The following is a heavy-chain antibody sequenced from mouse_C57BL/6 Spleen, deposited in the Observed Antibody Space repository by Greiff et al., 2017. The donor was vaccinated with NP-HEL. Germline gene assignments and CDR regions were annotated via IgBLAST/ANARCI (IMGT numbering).Heavy chain of an antibody. J-gene: IGHJ4*01. D-gene: IGHD2-4*01. CDR3: AIFRYDYDAGGYDMDY. V-gene: IGHV1-74*01. CDR1: GYTFTSYW. CDR2: IHPSDSDT. Sequence: QVQLQQPGAELVKPGASVKVSCKASGYTFTSYWMHWVKQRPGQGLEWIGRIHPSDSDTNYNQTFKGKATLTVDKSSSTAYMQLSSLTSEDSAVYYCAIFRYDYDAGGYDMDYWGQGTSVTVSS.